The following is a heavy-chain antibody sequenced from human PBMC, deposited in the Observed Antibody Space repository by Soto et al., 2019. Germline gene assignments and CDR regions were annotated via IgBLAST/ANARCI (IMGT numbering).Heavy chain of an antibody. Sequence: QVQQQESGPGLVKPSDTLSLTCRVSGAYISDFSWSWIRQPAGKGLEWIGRITINGNTQKNPSFKRRVTMSIDTARRHCALNRAAATAEDTAVYCCERETGENWTYEAHWGPGTLVTVSS. J-gene: IGHJ1*01. V-gene: IGHV4-4*07. D-gene: IGHD1-7*01. CDR2: ITINGNT. CDR1: GAYISDFS. CDR3: ERETGENWTYEAH.